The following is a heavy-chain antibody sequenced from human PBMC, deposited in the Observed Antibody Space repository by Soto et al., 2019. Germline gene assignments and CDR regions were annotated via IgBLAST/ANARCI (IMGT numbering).Heavy chain of an antibody. CDR1: GFTFSSYW. D-gene: IGHD5-12*01. CDR3: TKGYSGYDFAD. CDR2: ISSDGRNT. V-gene: IGHV3-74*01. J-gene: IGHJ4*02. Sequence: GGSLRLSCAASGFTFSSYWMHWVRQSPGKGLVWVSRISSDGRNTNYADSVRGRFTISRDNAKNTLYLQMSGLRAGDTAVYFCTKGYSGYDFADWGQGSLVTVSS.